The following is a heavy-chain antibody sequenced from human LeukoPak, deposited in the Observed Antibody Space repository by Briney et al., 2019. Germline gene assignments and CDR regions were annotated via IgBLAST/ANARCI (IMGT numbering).Heavy chain of an antibody. D-gene: IGHD1-26*01. J-gene: IGHJ4*02. CDR1: GYTFTSYG. CDR3: ASSWELLPFFDY. V-gene: IGHV1-18*01. CDR2: ISAYNGNT. Sequence: ASVKVSCKASGYTFTSYGISWVRQAPGQGLEWMGWISAYNGNTNYAQKLQGRVTMTTDTSTSTAYMELSSLRSEDTAVYYCASSWELLPFFDYWGQGTLVTVSS.